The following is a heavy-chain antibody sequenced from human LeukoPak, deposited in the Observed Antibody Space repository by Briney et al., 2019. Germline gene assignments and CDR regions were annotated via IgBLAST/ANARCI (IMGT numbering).Heavy chain of an antibody. Sequence: PGGSLRLSCAASGFTFSSYEMNWVRQAPGKGLEWVSYISSSGSTIYYADSVKGRFTISRDNAENSLYLQMNSLRAEDTAVYYCARSDADYFDYWGQGTLVTVSS. V-gene: IGHV3-48*03. CDR3: ARSDADYFDY. CDR1: GFTFSSYE. J-gene: IGHJ4*02. CDR2: ISSSGSTI.